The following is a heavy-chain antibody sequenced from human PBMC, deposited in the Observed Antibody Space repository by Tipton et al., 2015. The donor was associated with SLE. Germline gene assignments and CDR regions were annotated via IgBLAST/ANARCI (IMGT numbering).Heavy chain of an antibody. V-gene: IGHV3-74*01. D-gene: IGHD6-19*01. J-gene: IGHJ2*01. CDR2: INSDGSRT. CDR1: GFTFSSYW. Sequence: GSLRLSCAASGFTFSSYWMHWVRQGPGKGLVWVSRINSDGSRTAYADSVKGRFTISRDNANNTLYLEMNSLRAEDTAVYYYARDRASVADLYWYFDLWGRGTLVTVSS. CDR3: ARDRASVADLYWYFDL.